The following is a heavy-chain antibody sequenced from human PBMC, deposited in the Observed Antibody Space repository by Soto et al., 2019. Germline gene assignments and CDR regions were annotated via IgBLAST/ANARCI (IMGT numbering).Heavy chain of an antibody. J-gene: IGHJ3*02. Sequence: GGSLRLSCAASGFTFSNSIINWVRQAPGQGLEWVSSISGSSDFLYYADSVKGRFTISRDTATNSLYLQMNSLRAEDTAVYYCATSTWYAFDIWGQGTMVTVSS. CDR2: ISGSSDFL. V-gene: IGHV3-21*01. D-gene: IGHD6-13*01. CDR3: ATSTWYAFDI. CDR1: GFTFSNSI.